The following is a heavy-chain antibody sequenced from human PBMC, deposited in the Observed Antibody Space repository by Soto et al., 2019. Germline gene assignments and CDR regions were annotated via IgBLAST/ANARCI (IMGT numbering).Heavy chain of an antibody. J-gene: IGHJ4*02. D-gene: IGHD2-15*01. Sequence: ASVKVSCKPSGYTFINYGITCVLQSPLHWLEWMGWISGYDGNTNYAPKLQGRVTMTRDTSTSTVYMELRSLRSDDTAVYYCARDRGRSCSGGTCPFDYWGQGTLVTVSS. CDR2: ISGYDGNT. V-gene: IGHV1-18*01. CDR1: GYTFINYG. CDR3: ARDRGRSCSGGTCPFDY.